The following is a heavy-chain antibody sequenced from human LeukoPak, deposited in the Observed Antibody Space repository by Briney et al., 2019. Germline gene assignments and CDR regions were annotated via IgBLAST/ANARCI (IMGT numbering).Heavy chain of an antibody. CDR2: IIPIFGTA. Sequence: SVKVSCKASGGTFSSYAISWVRQAPGQGLEWMGGIIPIFGTANYAQKFQGRVTITTDESTSTAYMELSSLRSEDTAVYYCARKVPAAIALDYWGQGTLVTVSS. D-gene: IGHD2-2*01. CDR1: GGTFSSYA. J-gene: IGHJ4*02. CDR3: ARKVPAAIALDY. V-gene: IGHV1-69*05.